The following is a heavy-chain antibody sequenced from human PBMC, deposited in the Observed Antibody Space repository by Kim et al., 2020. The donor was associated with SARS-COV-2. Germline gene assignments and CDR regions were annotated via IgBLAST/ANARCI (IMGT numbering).Heavy chain of an antibody. CDR1: GYTFTSYD. J-gene: IGHJ4*02. CDR2: MNPNSGNT. Sequence: ASVKVSCKASGYTFTSYDINWVRQTTGQGLEWMGWMNPNSGNTGYAQKFQGRVTMTRNTSISTAYMELSSLRSEDTAVYYCARRSYGSGSTLGYWGQGTLVTVSS. D-gene: IGHD3-10*01. V-gene: IGHV1-8*01. CDR3: ARRSYGSGSTLGY.